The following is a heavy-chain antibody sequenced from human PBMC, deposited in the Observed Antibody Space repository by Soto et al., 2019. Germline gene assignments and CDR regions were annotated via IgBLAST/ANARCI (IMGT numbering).Heavy chain of an antibody. J-gene: IGHJ4*02. D-gene: IGHD3-22*01. CDR1: GGSFSGYY. CDR2: INHSGST. V-gene: IGHV4-34*01. CDR3: AIRNSSGYYPQGY. Sequence: SETLSLTCAVYGGSFSGYYWSWVRQPPGKGLEWIGEINHSGSTNYNPSLKSRVTISVDTSKNQFSLKLSSVTAADTAVYYCAIRNSSGYYPQGYWGQGTLVTVSS.